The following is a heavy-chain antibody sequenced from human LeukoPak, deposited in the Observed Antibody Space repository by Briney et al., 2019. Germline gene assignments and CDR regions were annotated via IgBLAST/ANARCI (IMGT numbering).Heavy chain of an antibody. CDR3: ARVLQQYQLLSYYYYMDV. CDR2: INPNSGGT. J-gene: IGHJ6*03. CDR1: GYTFTGYY. Sequence: ASVKVSCKASGYTFTGYYMHWVRQAPGQGLEWMGWINPNSGGTNYAQKFQGRVTITRNTSISTAYMELSSLRSEDTAVYYCARVLQQYQLLSYYYYMDVWGKGTTVTVSS. V-gene: IGHV1-2*02. D-gene: IGHD2-2*01.